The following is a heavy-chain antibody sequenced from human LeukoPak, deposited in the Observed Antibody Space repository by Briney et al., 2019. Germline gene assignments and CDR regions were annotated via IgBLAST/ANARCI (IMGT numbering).Heavy chain of an antibody. Sequence: SGTLSLTCAVYGGSFSDYYWSWIRQPPGKGLEWIGEINHSGSTNYNPSLKSRVTISVDTSKIQFSLKLSSVTAADTAVYYRARTDYREWGQGTLVTVSS. J-gene: IGHJ4*02. CDR3: ARTDYRE. CDR2: INHSGST. V-gene: IGHV4-34*01. CDR1: GGSFSDYY. D-gene: IGHD4-11*01.